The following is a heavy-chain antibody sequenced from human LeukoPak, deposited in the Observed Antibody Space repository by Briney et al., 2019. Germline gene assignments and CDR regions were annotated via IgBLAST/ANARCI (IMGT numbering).Heavy chain of an antibody. Sequence: SETLSLTCTVSGGSISSGGYYWSWIRQHPGKGLEWIGYIYYSGSTYYNPSLKSRVTISVDTSKNQFSLKLSSVTAADTAVYYCASPSSGIAVAGTGFDYWGQGTLVTVSS. CDR1: GGSISSGGYY. CDR3: ASPSSGIAVAGTGFDY. V-gene: IGHV4-31*03. CDR2: IYYSGST. J-gene: IGHJ4*02. D-gene: IGHD6-19*01.